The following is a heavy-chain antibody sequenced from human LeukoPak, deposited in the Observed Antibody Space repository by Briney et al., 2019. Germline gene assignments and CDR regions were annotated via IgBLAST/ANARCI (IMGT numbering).Heavy chain of an antibody. D-gene: IGHD2-21*02. V-gene: IGHV1-3*04. J-gene: IGHJ4*02. Sequence: ASVKVSCKASGYTFTSYAMRWVRQAPGQRLECMGWINTGNGNTKYSQKFQGRVTITRDTSASTAYMDLSSLRSEDTAVYYCARNTETAIPLPYYFDYWGLGTLVTVSS. CDR3: ARNTETAIPLPYYFDY. CDR1: GYTFTSYA. CDR2: INTGNGNT.